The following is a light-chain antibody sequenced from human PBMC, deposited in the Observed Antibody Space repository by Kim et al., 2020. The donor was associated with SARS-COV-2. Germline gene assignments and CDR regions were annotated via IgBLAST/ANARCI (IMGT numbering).Light chain of an antibody. CDR3: QSYASSLSGPV. CDR1: STNIGAGYD. Sequence: QSVLTQPPSVSGAPGQTVTISCTGSSTNIGAGYDVHWYQQLPGTAPKLLIYGNSNRPSGVPDRFSGSKSGTSASLAITGLQAEDEADYYCQSYASSLSGPVFGGGTQLTVL. J-gene: IGLJ2*01. CDR2: GNS. V-gene: IGLV1-40*01.